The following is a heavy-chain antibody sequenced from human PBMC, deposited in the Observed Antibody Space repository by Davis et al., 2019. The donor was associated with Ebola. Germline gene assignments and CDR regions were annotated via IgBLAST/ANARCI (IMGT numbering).Heavy chain of an antibody. Sequence: ASVQVSCKASGYTFTIYYMHWLRQAPGHGLAWMGIINPSGGTANYAQKFQGRVTITADKSTSTAYMELSSLRSEDTAVYYCAEDVDTAMVWGQGTLITVSS. J-gene: IGHJ4*02. D-gene: IGHD5-18*01. V-gene: IGHV1-46*01. CDR3: AEDVDTAMV. CDR1: GYTFTIYY. CDR2: INPSGGTA.